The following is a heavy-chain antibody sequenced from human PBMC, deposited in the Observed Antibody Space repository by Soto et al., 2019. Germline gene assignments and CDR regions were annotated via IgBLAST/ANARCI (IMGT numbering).Heavy chain of an antibody. Sequence: PGGSLRLSCTASGFTFSSSAMGWARQAPGKGLEWLSAISDSSSSTYYADSVKGRFTIFRDSSKNTVYLQMNRLRAEDTAVYFCAKNMWGASAFAFWGQGTMVTVSS. V-gene: IGHV3-23*01. CDR2: ISDSSSST. CDR1: GFTFSSSA. CDR3: AKNMWGASAFAF. D-gene: IGHD3-16*01. J-gene: IGHJ3*01.